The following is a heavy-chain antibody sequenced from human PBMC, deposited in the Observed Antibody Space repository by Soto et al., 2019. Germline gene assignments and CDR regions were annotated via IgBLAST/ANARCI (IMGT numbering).Heavy chain of an antibody. J-gene: IGHJ4*02. CDR2: ISYDGSNK. CDR1: GFTFSSYA. Sequence: QVHLVESGGGVVQPGRSLRLSCAASGFTFSSYAMHWVRQAPGKGLEWVAVISYDGSNKYYADSVKGRFTISRDNSKNTMYLQMNSLRAEDTAVYYCAREGNDYYDSSGYHSEDFDYWGQGTLVTVSS. D-gene: IGHD3-22*01. CDR3: AREGNDYYDSSGYHSEDFDY. V-gene: IGHV3-30-3*01.